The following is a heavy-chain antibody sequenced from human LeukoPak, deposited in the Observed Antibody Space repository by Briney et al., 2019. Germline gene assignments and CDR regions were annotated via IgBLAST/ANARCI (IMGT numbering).Heavy chain of an antibody. V-gene: IGHV5-51*01. D-gene: IGHD4/OR15-4a*01. CDR1: GYSFTTYW. CDR2: IYPGDSDT. Sequence: GESLKISCKGSGYSFTTYWIGGVGQMPGKGLEWMGIIYPGDSDTTYSPSFQSQVTISADKSINTAYLQWSSLKASDSAMYYCARLSEGGLTVPTGYWGQGTLVTVSS. J-gene: IGHJ4*02. CDR3: ARLSEGGLTVPTGY.